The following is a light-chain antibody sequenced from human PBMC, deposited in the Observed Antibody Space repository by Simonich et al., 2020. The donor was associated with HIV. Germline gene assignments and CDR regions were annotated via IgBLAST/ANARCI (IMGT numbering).Light chain of an antibody. V-gene: IGLV2-23*01. CDR1: SSDVGGYNL. CDR2: EGS. CDR3: CSYAGSSTLV. J-gene: IGLJ3*02. Sequence: QSALTQPASVSGSPGQSITISCTGTSSDVGGYNLVSWYQQHPGKAPKLMIYEGSKRPAGVSNRFSCYKSGNTASLTIAGLQAEDEADYYCCSYAGSSTLVFGGGTKLTVL.